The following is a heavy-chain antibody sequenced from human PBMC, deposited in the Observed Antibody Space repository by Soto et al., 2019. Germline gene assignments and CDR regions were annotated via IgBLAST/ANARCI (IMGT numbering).Heavy chain of an antibody. CDR1: GFTVSSNY. J-gene: IGHJ4*02. Sequence: GGSLRLSCAASGFTVSSNYMSWVRQAPGKGLEWVSVIYSGGSTYYADSVKGRFTISRDNSKNTLYLQMNSLRAEDTAVYYCARGDDSSGYYQYYFDYWGQGTLVTVSS. CDR3: ARGDDSSGYYQYYFDY. D-gene: IGHD3-22*01. CDR2: IYSGGST. V-gene: IGHV3-53*01.